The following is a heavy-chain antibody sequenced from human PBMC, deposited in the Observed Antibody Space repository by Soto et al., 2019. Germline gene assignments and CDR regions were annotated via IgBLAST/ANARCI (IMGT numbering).Heavy chain of an antibody. D-gene: IGHD6-19*01. CDR1: GGSVSSGDHY. CDR3: ERGLSGWYLFES. Sequence: SETLSLTCTVSGGSVSSGDHYWTWMRQHPGKGLEWIGYIYEMETTNYNPSLESRVTISVDTSKNQVYLEVTSVTAADTAVYYCERGLSGWYLFESWGHGTLVT. V-gene: IGHV4-31*03. J-gene: IGHJ5*01. CDR2: IYEMETT.